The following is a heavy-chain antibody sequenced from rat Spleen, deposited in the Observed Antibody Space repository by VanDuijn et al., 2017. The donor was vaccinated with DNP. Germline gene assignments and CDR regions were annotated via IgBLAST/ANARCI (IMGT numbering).Heavy chain of an antibody. V-gene: IGHV5-22*01. CDR2: IGSPAYAP. D-gene: IGHD4-3*01. CDR1: GFTFSAYY. J-gene: IGHJ2*01. CDR3: VSWNSGHFDY. Sequence: EVQLVESGGGLVQPGRSLKLSCAASGFTFSAYYVAWVRQAPAKGLEWVAYIGSPAYAPYYGDSVKGRFTISRDNAKSTLYLQMNSLRSEDMATSYCVSWNSGHFDYWGQGVMVTVSS.